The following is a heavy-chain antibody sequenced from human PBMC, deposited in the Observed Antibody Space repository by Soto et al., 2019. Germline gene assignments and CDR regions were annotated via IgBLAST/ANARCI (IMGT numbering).Heavy chain of an antibody. D-gene: IGHD3-22*01. CDR2: IYYTGST. CDR3: ARGKSYYDSSGYYYGDYGMDV. Sequence: QVQLQESGPGLVKPSETLSLTCTVSGGSISSYYWSWIRQPPGKGLEWIGSIYYTGSTNYNPSLKSRVTISVDTSKNQFSRKLSSVTAADTAVYYCARGKSYYDSSGYYYGDYGMDVWGQGTTVTVSS. J-gene: IGHJ6*02. V-gene: IGHV4-59*01. CDR1: GGSISSYY.